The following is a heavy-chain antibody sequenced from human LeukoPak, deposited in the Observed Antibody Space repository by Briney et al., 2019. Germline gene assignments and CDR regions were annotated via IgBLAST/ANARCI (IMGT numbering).Heavy chain of an antibody. Sequence: PGGSLRLSCAGSGFSFSSSARSWVRQTPGKGLEWVSSITGNGATTYYSDSVKGRFTISRDNSRNTLSLQMSSLRVEDTAVYYCAKERRRVDTEMVRSYYFENWGQGTLVTVSS. V-gene: IGHV3-23*01. CDR2: ITGNGATT. D-gene: IGHD5-18*01. J-gene: IGHJ4*02. CDR1: GFSFSSSA. CDR3: AKERRRVDTEMVRSYYFEN.